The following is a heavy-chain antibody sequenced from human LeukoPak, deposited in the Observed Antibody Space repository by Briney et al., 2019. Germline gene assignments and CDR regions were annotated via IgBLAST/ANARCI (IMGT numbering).Heavy chain of an antibody. Sequence: GGSLRLSCAASGFTFSNAWMNWVRQAPGKGLEWVGRIKSKTDGGTTDYPAPVKGRFTISRDDSKNTLYLQMNSLKTEDTAVCYCTRENHDFWSGYYFDYWGQGTLVTVSS. CDR3: TRENHDFWSGYYFDY. D-gene: IGHD3-3*01. J-gene: IGHJ4*02. CDR2: IKSKTDGGTT. V-gene: IGHV3-15*07. CDR1: GFTFSNAW.